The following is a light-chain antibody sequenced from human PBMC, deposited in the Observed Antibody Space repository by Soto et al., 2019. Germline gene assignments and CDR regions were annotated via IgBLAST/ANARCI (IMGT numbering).Light chain of an antibody. CDR1: SGSLASNY. CDR2: EDS. CDR3: QSHDSNAWV. J-gene: IGLJ3*02. Sequence: NFMLTQPHSVSESPGKTVTISCTRSSGSLASNYVQWYQQRPGSAPTTVIYEDSQRPSGVPDRFSGSIDSSSNSASLTISGLKTEDEADYHCQSHDSNAWVFGGGTKLTVL. V-gene: IGLV6-57*04.